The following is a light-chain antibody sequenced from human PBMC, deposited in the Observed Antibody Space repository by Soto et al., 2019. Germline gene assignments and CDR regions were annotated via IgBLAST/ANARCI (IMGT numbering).Light chain of an antibody. CDR1: SSDVGGYNH. CDR3: CSYAGSYTFV. Sequence: QSVLTQPRSVSGSPGQSVTISCSGTSSDVGGYNHVSWYQHHPGKAPKIMIYDDTKRPSGVPDRVSGSKSGSSASLTISGLQAEDEADYSCCSYAGSYTFVFGTGTKVTVL. J-gene: IGLJ1*01. V-gene: IGLV2-11*01. CDR2: DDT.